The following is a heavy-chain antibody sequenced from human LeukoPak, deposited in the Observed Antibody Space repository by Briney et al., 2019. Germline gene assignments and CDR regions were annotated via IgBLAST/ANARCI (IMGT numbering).Heavy chain of an antibody. CDR3: ASRNDCSGYGNYYYYYMDV. CDR1: GGTFSSYA. V-gene: IGHV1-69*05. CDR2: IIPIFGTA. Sequence: SVKVSCKASGGTFSSYAISWVRQAPGQGLEWMGRIIPIFGTANYAQKFQGRVTITTDESTSTAYMELSSLRSEDTAVYYCASRNDCSGYGNYYYYYMDVWGKGTTVTVSS. D-gene: IGHD3-22*01. J-gene: IGHJ6*03.